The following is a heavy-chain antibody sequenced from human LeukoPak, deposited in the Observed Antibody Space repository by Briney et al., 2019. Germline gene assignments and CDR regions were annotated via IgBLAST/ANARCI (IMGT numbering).Heavy chain of an antibody. J-gene: IGHJ6*03. CDR3: ARRRASRGYYYMDV. CDR2: MNPDSGNT. V-gene: IGHV1-8*01. CDR1: GYTFTSYD. Sequence: GASVKVSCKASGYTFTSYDINWVRQATGQGLEWMGWMNPDSGNTGYAQKFQGRVTMTRNTSISTAYMELSSLRSEDTAVYYCARRRASRGYYYMDVWGKGTTVTVSS.